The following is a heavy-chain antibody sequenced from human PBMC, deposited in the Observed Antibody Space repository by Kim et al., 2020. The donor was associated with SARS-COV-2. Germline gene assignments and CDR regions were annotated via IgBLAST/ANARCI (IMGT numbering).Heavy chain of an antibody. V-gene: IGHV3-7*04. J-gene: IGHJ4*02. CDR2: IKQDGVEK. D-gene: IGHD4-17*01. CDR1: GFTLRNHW. Sequence: GGSLRLSCIGFGFTLRNHWMSWVRQAPGKGLEWVAHIKQDGVEKHYLDSVRGRFSISRDNARNSLYLQMNTLRAEDTALYYCARGPAYGDRPDYFDLWGPGTLVSVSS. CDR3: ARGPAYGDRPDYFDL.